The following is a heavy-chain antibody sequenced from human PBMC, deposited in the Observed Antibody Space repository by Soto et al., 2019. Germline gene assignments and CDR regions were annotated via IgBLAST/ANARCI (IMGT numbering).Heavy chain of an antibody. CDR3: ARLTDTALYYFDS. J-gene: IGHJ4*02. V-gene: IGHV5-51*01. D-gene: IGHD5-18*01. Sequence: GESLKISCKGSGYTFTSHLIGWVRQMPGKGLEWMGIIYPGDSEIRYSASFQGQVSISADKSISTAYLQWSSLKASDTAMYYCARLTDTALYYFDSWGQGTPVTVSS. CDR1: GYTFTSHL. CDR2: IYPGDSEI.